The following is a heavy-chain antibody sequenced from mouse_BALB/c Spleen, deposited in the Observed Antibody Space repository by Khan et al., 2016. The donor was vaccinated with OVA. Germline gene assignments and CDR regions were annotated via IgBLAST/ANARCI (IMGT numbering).Heavy chain of an antibody. J-gene: IGHJ1*01. V-gene: IGHV3-5*02. CDR2: IYYSGTV. Sequence: QLEESGPGLVKPSQTVSLTCTVTGISITSGNYRWSWIRQFPGNKLEWIGNIYYSGTVTYTPSLTSRTTITRDTSKNQFFLEMNSLTAEDTATYYCARDYGSLYWFFDVWGAGTTVTVSS. CDR3: ARDYGSLYWFFDV. D-gene: IGHD1-1*01. CDR1: GISITSGNYR.